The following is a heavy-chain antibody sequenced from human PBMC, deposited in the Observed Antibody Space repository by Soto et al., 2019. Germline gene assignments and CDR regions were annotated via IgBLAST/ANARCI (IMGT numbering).Heavy chain of an antibody. CDR1: GLTFSKYW. V-gene: IGHV3-7*03. J-gene: IGHJ6*02. CDR3: ASVPGSPGYHGLDV. CDR2: IKHDGSEK. Sequence: EVPLVESGGGLVQPGGSLRLSCAASGLTFSKYWMTWVRQAPRKGLEWVATIKHDGSEKSNLDSVEGRFTISRDNAKNSLSLQMNSRRVEDTAVYFCASVPGSPGYHGLDVWGQGTTVTVSS. D-gene: IGHD6-19*01.